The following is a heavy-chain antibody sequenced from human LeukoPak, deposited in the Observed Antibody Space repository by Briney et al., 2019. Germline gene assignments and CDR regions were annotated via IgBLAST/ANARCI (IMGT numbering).Heavy chain of an antibody. D-gene: IGHD3-16*01. CDR3: ARDHDWAFDW. CDR1: GFTFSTYS. V-gene: IGHV3-48*02. Sequence: GGSLRLSCAASGFTFSTYSMNWVRQALGKGLEWVSYISGGSSPIDYADSVKGRFTISRDNAKNSVYLQMNSLTDEDTAVYYCARDHDWAFDWWGQGTLVTVSS. CDR2: ISGGSSPI. J-gene: IGHJ5*01.